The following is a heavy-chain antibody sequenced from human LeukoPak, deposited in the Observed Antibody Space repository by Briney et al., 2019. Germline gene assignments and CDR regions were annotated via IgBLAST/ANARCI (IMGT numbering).Heavy chain of an antibody. J-gene: IGHJ4*02. D-gene: IGHD6-19*01. V-gene: IGHV4-39*07. CDR2: IFYSGST. CDR1: SGSISTSNYY. CDR3: ARRWSSGWYAY. Sequence: PSETLSLTCTVSSGSISTSNYYWGWVRQPPGKALEWIGNIFYSGSTYYSPSLKSRVTISLDTSRNQFSLKLSSVTAADTAVYYCARRWSSGWYAYWGQGTLVTVSS.